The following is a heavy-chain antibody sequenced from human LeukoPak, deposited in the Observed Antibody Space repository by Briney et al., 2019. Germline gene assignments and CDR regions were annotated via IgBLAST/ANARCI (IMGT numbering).Heavy chain of an antibody. D-gene: IGHD1-26*01. CDR2: ISGGGGTT. CDR1: GFTFNTYT. Sequence: PGGSLRLSCSASGFTFNTYTMHWVRQAPGKGLGYVSSISGGGGTTFYADSVRGRFTISRDNSKNTLYLQMSSLRAEDTALYYCVKDLSGTYSFDYWGQGTLVTVSS. J-gene: IGHJ4*02. CDR3: VKDLSGTYSFDY. V-gene: IGHV3-64D*09.